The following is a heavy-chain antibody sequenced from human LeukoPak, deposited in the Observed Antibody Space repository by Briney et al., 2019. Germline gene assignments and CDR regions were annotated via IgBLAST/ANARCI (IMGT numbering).Heavy chain of an antibody. CDR2: IYYSGST. V-gene: IGHV4-59*12. CDR3: ARDVYDSSGYYSGY. CDR1: DGSISSYY. D-gene: IGHD3-22*01. J-gene: IGHJ4*02. Sequence: PSETLSLTCSVSDGSISSYYWAWIRQPPGKGLEWIGYIYYSGSTKYNPSLESRVTISIDTSKGQFSLNLSSVTAADTAVYYCARDVYDSSGYYSGYWGQGTLVTVSS.